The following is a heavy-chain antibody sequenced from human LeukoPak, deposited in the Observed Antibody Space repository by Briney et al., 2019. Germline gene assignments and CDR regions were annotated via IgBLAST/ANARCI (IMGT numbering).Heavy chain of an antibody. Sequence: PGGSLRLSCAVSGFAFRSYGTSWVRQAPGKGLELVSAISGSADSTYYADSVKGRFTISRDNSKNPLYLQVNSLSAEDTAVYYCAKNRGVLRNFDCYDYWGQGPLVTVSS. V-gene: IGHV3-23*01. CDR3: AKNRGVLRNFDCYDY. CDR1: GFAFRSYG. CDR2: ISGSADST. J-gene: IGHJ4*02. D-gene: IGHD3-9*01.